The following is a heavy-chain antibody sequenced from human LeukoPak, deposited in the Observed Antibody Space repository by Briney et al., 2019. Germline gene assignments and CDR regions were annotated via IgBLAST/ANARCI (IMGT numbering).Heavy chain of an antibody. Sequence: SETLSLTCTVSGGSISSSSYYWGRIRQPPGKGLEWIGSIYYSGSTYYNPSLKSRVTISVDTSKNQFSLKLSSVTAADTAVYYCARDKRVAVAGTYIYYYYMDVWGNGTTVTISS. CDR1: GGSISSSSYY. J-gene: IGHJ6*03. D-gene: IGHD6-19*01. CDR3: ARDKRVAVAGTYIYYYYMDV. CDR2: IYYSGST. V-gene: IGHV4-39*07.